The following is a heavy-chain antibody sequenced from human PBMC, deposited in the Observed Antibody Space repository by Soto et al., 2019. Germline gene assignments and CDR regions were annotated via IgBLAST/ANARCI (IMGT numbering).Heavy chain of an antibody. D-gene: IGHD6-13*01. V-gene: IGHV4-31*03. J-gene: IGHJ5*02. CDR3: AGGNSSRWYWFDP. CDR2: IYYNGNT. Sequence: SETLSLTCTVSGGSISSTNYYWSWIRRHPGKGLEWIGYIYYNGNTYYNPSLKSRVTISVDTSKNQFSLKLSSVTAADTAVYYCAGGNSSRWYWFDPWGQGTLVTVSS. CDR1: GGSISSTNYY.